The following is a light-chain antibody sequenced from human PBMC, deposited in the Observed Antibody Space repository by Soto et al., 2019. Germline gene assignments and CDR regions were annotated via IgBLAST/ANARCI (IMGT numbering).Light chain of an antibody. Sequence: EIVLTQSPGTLSLSPGERATLSCRSSQSVSSSYLAWYQQKPGQAPRLLTYDVSSRATGIPDRVSGSGSGTDFTLTISRLEPEDFAVYYCQQYGSSPTFGQGTKVEIK. CDR2: DVS. J-gene: IGKJ1*01. CDR1: QSVSSSY. CDR3: QQYGSSPT. V-gene: IGKV3-20*01.